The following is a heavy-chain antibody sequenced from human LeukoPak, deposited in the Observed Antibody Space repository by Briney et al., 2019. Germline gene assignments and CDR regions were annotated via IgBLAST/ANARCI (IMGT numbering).Heavy chain of an antibody. CDR2: IYYSGST. Sequence: SETLSLTCTVSGGSISGSSYYWGWIRQPPGEGLELSVSIYYSGSTYYNPSLKSRVTISVDTSKHQFSLKLSSVPAADTAVYYCARQTGTTDYWGQGTLVTVSS. CDR3: ARQTGTTDY. J-gene: IGHJ4*02. V-gene: IGHV4-39*01. CDR1: GGSISGSSYY. D-gene: IGHD1-7*01.